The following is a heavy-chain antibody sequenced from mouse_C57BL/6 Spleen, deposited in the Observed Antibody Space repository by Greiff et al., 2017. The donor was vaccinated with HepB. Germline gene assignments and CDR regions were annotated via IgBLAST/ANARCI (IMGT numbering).Heavy chain of an antibody. CDR1: GFNIKDDY. CDR2: IDPENGDT. V-gene: IGHV14-4*01. Sequence: EVQLQQSGAELVRPGASVKLSCTASGFNIKDDYMHWVKQRPEQGLEWIGWIDPENGDTEYASKFQGKATITADTSSNTAYLQLSSLTSEDTAVYYCTSLNYYGSSDCWGQGTTLTVSS. CDR3: TSLNYYGSSDC. D-gene: IGHD1-1*01. J-gene: IGHJ2*01.